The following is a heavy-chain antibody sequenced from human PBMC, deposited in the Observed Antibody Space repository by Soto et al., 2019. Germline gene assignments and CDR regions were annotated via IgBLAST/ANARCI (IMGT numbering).Heavy chain of an antibody. CDR3: AGELLSQSYYYYMDV. CDR1: GFTFSNYA. Sequence: EVQLLESGGGLVQPGGSLRLSCAASGFTFSNYAMSWVRQSPGKGLEWVSGLSGSGGRTYYADSVKGRFIISRDNSKNTLYLQMTSLRAEDTAIYFCAGELLSQSYYYYMDVWGKGTTVTVSS. J-gene: IGHJ6*03. D-gene: IGHD3-10*01. CDR2: LSGSGGRT. V-gene: IGHV3-23*01.